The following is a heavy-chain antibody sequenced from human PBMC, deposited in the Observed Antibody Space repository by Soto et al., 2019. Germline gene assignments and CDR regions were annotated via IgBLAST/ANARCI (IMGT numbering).Heavy chain of an antibody. J-gene: IGHJ4*02. CDR3: ARDSSSWSYFDY. CDR1: GGSISSYY. D-gene: IGHD6-13*01. V-gene: IGHV4-59*01. CDR2: IYYSGST. Sequence: SETLSLTCTVSGGSISSYYWSWIRQPPGKELEWIGYIYYSGSTNYNPSLKSRVTISVDTSKNQFSLKLSSVTAADTAVYYCARDSSSWSYFDYWGQGTLVTVSS.